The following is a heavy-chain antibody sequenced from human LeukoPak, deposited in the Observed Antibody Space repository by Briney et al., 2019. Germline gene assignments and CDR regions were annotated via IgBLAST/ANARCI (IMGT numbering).Heavy chain of an antibody. Sequence: GGSLRLSCAASGFTVSNAWMSWVRQAPGKGREWVSRIKSKTDGGITDYAAPVKGRFTISRDDSNNTVYLQMNSLETEDTAVYYCTTGRSLWGQGTLVTVSS. CDR2: IKSKTDGGIT. V-gene: IGHV3-15*05. J-gene: IGHJ4*02. CDR3: TTGRSL. CDR1: GFTVSNAW.